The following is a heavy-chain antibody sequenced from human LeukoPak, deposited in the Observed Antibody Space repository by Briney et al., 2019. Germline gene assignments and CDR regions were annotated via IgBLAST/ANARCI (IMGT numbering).Heavy chain of an antibody. Sequence: PGGSLRLSCVASGFTFDNYAMHWVRQAPGKGLEWVSGISGHGDITYYADSVKGRFTISRDNSRNTVYLQMNSLRAEDTAVYYCANDLGWIQLNLGRGQGTLVTVSS. CDR1: GFTFDNYA. J-gene: IGHJ4*02. CDR2: ISGHGDIT. D-gene: IGHD5-18*01. V-gene: IGHV3-23*01. CDR3: ANDLGWIQLNLG.